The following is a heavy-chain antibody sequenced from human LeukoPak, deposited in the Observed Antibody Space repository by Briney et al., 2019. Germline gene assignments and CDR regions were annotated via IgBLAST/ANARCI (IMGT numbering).Heavy chain of an antibody. CDR1: GFTFDDYA. CDR2: ISWNSGSI. CDR3: AKGSSYGSGSYEDY. Sequence: GGSLRLSCAASGFTFDDYAMHWVRQAPGKGLEWVSGISWNSGSIGYADSVKGRFTISRDNAKNSLYLQMNSLRAEDTALYYCAKGSSYGSGSYEDYWGQGTLVTVPS. J-gene: IGHJ4*02. V-gene: IGHV3-9*01. D-gene: IGHD3-10*01.